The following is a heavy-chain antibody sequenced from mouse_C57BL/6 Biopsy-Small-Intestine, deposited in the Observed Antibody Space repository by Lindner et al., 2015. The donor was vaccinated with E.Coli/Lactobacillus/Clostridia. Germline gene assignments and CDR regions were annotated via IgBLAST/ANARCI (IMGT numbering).Heavy chain of an antibody. CDR1: GYSFTSYY. D-gene: IGHD2-4*01. J-gene: IGHJ3*01. V-gene: IGHV1-66*01. CDR3: ARGDYDWFAY. CDR2: IYPGSGNT. Sequence: VQLQESGPELVKPGASVEISCKASGYSFTSYYIHWVKQRPGQGLEWIGWIYPGSGNTKYNENFKGKATLTADTSSSTAYMQLNSLTSEDSAVYYCARGDYDWFAYWGQGTLVTVSA.